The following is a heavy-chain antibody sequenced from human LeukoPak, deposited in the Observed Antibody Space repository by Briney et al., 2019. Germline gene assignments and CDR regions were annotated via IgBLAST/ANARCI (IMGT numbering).Heavy chain of an antibody. CDR3: AREDVGSIVATGFDY. Sequence: PSETLSLTCAVYGGSFSGYYWSWIRQPAGKGLEWIGRIYTSGSTNYNPSLKSRVTMSVDTSKNQFSLKLSSVTAADTAVYYCAREDVGSIVATGFDYWGQGTLVTVSS. CDR1: GGSFSGYY. CDR2: IYTSGST. V-gene: IGHV4-4*07. J-gene: IGHJ4*02. D-gene: IGHD5-12*01.